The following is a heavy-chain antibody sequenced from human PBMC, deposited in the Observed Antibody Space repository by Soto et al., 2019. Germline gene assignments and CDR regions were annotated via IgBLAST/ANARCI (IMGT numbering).Heavy chain of an antibody. D-gene: IGHD3-22*01. CDR3: ARAQAYYYDSSGYLPWFDP. CDR2: IYHSGST. CDR1: GYSISSGYY. J-gene: IGHJ5*02. Sequence: SETLSLTCAVSGYSISSGYYWGWIRQPPGKGLEWIGSIYHSGSTYYNPSLKSRVTISVDTSKNQFSLKLSSVTAADTAVYYCARAQAYYYDSSGYLPWFDPWGQGTLVTVSS. V-gene: IGHV4-38-2*01.